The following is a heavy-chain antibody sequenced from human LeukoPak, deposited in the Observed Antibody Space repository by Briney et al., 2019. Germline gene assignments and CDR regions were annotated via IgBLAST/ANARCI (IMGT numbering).Heavy chain of an antibody. Sequence: HTGGSLRLSCAASGFTFSSYWMHWVRQAPGKGLVWVSRINSDGSSTSYADSVKGRFTISRDNARNTLYLQVNSLRAEDTAVYYCAPTTSRPIDYWGQGTLVTVSS. V-gene: IGHV3-74*01. CDR1: GFTFSSYW. CDR2: INSDGSST. D-gene: IGHD1-1*01. CDR3: APTTSRPIDY. J-gene: IGHJ4*02.